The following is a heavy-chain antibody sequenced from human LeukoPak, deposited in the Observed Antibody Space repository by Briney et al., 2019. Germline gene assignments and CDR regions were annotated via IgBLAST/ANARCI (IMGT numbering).Heavy chain of an antibody. V-gene: IGHV1-18*01. CDR3: ASGPGIAVAGRRRDWYFDL. Sequence: ASVKVSCKASGYTFTSYGISWVRQAPGQGLEWMGWISAYNGNTNYAQKLQGRVTMTTDTSTSTAYMELRSLRSDDTAVYYCASGPGIAVAGRRRDWYFDLWGRGTLVTVSS. J-gene: IGHJ2*01. CDR1: GYTFTSYG. D-gene: IGHD6-19*01. CDR2: ISAYNGNT.